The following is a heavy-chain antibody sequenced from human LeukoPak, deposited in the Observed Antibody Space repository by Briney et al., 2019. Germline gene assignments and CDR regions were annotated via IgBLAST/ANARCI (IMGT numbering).Heavy chain of an antibody. V-gene: IGHV4-4*07. J-gene: IGHJ4*02. Sequence: KPSETLSLTCTVSGGSISSYYWSWIRQPAGKGLEWIGRIYTSGSTNYNPSLKSRVTMSVDTSKTQFSKNQFSLKLSSVTAADTAVYYCAREVRGYSDYWGQGTLFTVSS. D-gene: IGHD3-22*01. CDR1: GGSISSYY. CDR3: AREVRGYSDY. CDR2: IYTSGST.